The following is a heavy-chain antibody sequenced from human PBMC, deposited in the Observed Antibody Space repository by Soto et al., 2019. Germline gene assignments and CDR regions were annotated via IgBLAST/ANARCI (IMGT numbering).Heavy chain of an antibody. CDR2: MNPNTGNS. D-gene: IGHD1-1*01. CDR3: ARRAETNGWNGFGADKYYFDF. J-gene: IGHJ4*02. V-gene: IGHV1-8*01. Sequence: ASVKVSCKASGYTFTSYDIYWVRQATGQGLEWMGWMNPNTGNSGYAQKFQGRVTMTSDTSISAAHMELSSLRSEDTAVYYCARRAETNGWNGFGADKYYFDFWGQGTLVTVSS. CDR1: GYTFTSYD.